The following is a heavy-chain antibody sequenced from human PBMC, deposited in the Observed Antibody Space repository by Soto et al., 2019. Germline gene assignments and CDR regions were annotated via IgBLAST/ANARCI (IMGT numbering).Heavy chain of an antibody. CDR3: ARYCSGGSCLGWFDP. D-gene: IGHD2-15*01. Sequence: SETLSLTCTVSGGSISSGGYYWSWIRQHPGKGLEWIGYIYYSGSTYYNPSLKSRVTISVDTSKNQFSLKLSSVTAADTAVYYCARYCSGGSCLGWFDPWGQGTLVTVSS. CDR2: IYYSGST. CDR1: GGSISSGGYY. V-gene: IGHV4-31*03. J-gene: IGHJ5*02.